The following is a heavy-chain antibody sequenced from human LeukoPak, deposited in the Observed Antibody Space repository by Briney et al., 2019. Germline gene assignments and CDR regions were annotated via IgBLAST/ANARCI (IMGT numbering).Heavy chain of an antibody. CDR1: GYTLTELS. J-gene: IGHJ3*02. V-gene: IGHV1-24*01. CDR3: ATGGSGYYYGAFDI. D-gene: IGHD3-22*01. Sequence: ASVKVSCKVSGYTLTELSMHWVRQAPGKGLEWMGGFDPEDGETICAQKFQGRVTMTEDTSTDTAYMELSSLRSEDTAVYYCATGGSGYYYGAFDIWGQGTMVTVSS. CDR2: FDPEDGET.